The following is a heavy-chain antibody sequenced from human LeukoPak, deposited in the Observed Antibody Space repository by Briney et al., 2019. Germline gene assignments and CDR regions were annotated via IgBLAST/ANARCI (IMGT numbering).Heavy chain of an antibody. D-gene: IGHD3-10*01. V-gene: IGHV1-18*01. CDR2: ISAYNGNT. CDR3: ARDRNYYGSGSYYYYYYGMDV. Sequence: ASVKVSCKASGYTFTSYGISWVRQAPGQGLEWMGWISAYNGNTNYAQKLQGRVTMTTDTSTSTAYMELRSLRSDDTAVYYCARDRNYYGSGSYYYYYYGMDVWGQGATVTVSS. J-gene: IGHJ6*02. CDR1: GYTFTSYG.